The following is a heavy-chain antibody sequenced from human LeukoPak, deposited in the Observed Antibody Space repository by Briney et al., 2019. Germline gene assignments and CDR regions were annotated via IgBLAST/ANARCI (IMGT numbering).Heavy chain of an antibody. CDR3: AKCVGSGRGYGMDV. CDR2: ISYDGSNK. J-gene: IGHJ6*02. Sequence: GGSLRLSCAASGFTFSSYAMHWVRQAPGKGLEWVAVISYDGSNKYYADSVKGRFTISRDNSKNTLYLQMNSLRAEDTAVYYCAKCVGSGRGYGMDVWGQGTTVTVSS. D-gene: IGHD3-10*01. V-gene: IGHV3-30*04. CDR1: GFTFSSYA.